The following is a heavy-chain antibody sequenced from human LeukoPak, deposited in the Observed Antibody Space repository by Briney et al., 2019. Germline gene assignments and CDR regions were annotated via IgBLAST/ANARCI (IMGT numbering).Heavy chain of an antibody. CDR1: GFTFSNYA. D-gene: IGHD1-7*01. V-gene: IGHV3-30*04. CDR2: ISYDGNKK. CDR3: ARWKSLKGTFDY. J-gene: IGHJ4*02. Sequence: GGSLRLSCAASGFTFSNYAMNWVRQAPGKGLEWVTVISYDGNKKYYADSVKGRFTISRDNSKNTLYLQMNSLRAEDTAVYYCARWKSLKGTFDYWGQGTLVTVSS.